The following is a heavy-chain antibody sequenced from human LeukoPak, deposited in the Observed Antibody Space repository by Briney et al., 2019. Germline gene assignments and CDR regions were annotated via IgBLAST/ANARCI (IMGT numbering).Heavy chain of an antibody. D-gene: IGHD5-12*01. CDR2: IYSGGST. J-gene: IGHJ3*02. V-gene: IGHV3-53*01. CDR1: GFTVSSNY. Sequence: PGGSLRLSCAASGFTVSSNYMSWVRQAPGKGLEWVSVIYSGGSTYYADSVKGRFTISRGNSKNTLYLQMNSLRAEDTAVYYCARMSEWLRHAFDIWGQGTMVTVSS. CDR3: ARMSEWLRHAFDI.